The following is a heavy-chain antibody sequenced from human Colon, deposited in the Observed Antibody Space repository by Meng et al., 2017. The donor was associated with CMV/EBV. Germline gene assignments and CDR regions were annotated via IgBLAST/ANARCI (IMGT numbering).Heavy chain of an antibody. CDR2: AYYRSKWYY. Sequence: SETLSLTCAISGDSVSTNSAAWHGLRQSPSRGLEWLGRAYYRSKWYYDYTVSVKSRMTINPDTSKNPFSLQLNSVTPDDTAVYFCARGRHNDGNYYVFDFWGQGSLVTVSS. CDR1: GDSVSTNSAA. CDR3: ARGRHNDGNYYVFDF. V-gene: IGHV6-1*01. J-gene: IGHJ4*02. D-gene: IGHD3-10*02.